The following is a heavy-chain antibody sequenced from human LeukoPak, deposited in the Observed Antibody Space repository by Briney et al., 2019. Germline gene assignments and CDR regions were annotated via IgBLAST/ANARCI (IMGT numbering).Heavy chain of an antibody. CDR1: GFRFSSYA. CDR3: AREFVGYSYGSHGY. D-gene: IGHD5-18*01. J-gene: IGHJ4*02. Sequence: PGGSLRLSCAASGFRFSSYAMSWVRQAPGKGLEWVSAISGSGGSTYYADSVKGRFTISRDNAKNSLYLQMNSLRAEDTAVYYCAREFVGYSYGSHGYWGQGTLVTVSS. CDR2: ISGSGGST. V-gene: IGHV3-23*01.